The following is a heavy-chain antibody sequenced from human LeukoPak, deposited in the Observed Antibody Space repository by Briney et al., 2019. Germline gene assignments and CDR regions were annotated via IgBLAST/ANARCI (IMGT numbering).Heavy chain of an antibody. D-gene: IGHD4-23*01. CDR3: ARDTDYGGNLNYYYYMDV. CDR1: GFTFSSYA. Sequence: SGGSLRLSCAASGFTFSSYAMHWVRQAPGKGLEWVAVISYDGSNKYYADSVKGRFTISRDNSKNTLYLQMNSLRAEDTAVYYCARDTDYGGNLNYYYYMDVWGKGTTVTISS. J-gene: IGHJ6*03. V-gene: IGHV3-30*04. CDR2: ISYDGSNK.